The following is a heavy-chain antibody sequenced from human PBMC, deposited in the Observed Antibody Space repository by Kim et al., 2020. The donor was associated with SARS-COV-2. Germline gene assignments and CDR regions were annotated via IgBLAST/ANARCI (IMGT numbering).Heavy chain of an antibody. D-gene: IGHD6-13*01. CDR3: ARAAAGSYYYGMDV. V-gene: IGHV3-30*01. Sequence: ADSVKGRFTISRDNSKNTLYLQMNSLRAEDTAVYYCARAAAGSYYYGMDVWGKGTTVTVSS. J-gene: IGHJ6*04.